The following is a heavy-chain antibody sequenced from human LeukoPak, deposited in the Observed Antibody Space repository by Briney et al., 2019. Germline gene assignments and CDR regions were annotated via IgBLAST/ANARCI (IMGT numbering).Heavy chain of an antibody. CDR2: ISSNGGST. CDR1: GFTFSSYA. V-gene: IGHV3-64*01. Sequence: GGSLRLSCAASGFTFSSYAMHWVRQAPGKGLEYVSAISSNGGSTYYANSVKGRFTISRDNSKNTLYLQMGSLRAEDMAVYYCARDAEHCSSTSCYKDYYYYMDVWGKGTTVTVSS. CDR3: ARDAEHCSSTSCYKDYYYYMDV. D-gene: IGHD2-2*02. J-gene: IGHJ6*03.